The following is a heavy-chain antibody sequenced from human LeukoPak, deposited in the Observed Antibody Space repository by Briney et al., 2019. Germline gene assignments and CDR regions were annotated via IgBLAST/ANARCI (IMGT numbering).Heavy chain of an antibody. J-gene: IGHJ4*02. CDR1: GGTFSSYA. V-gene: IGHV1-69*13. CDR3: ARVEVPPAVNAYYFDS. CDR2: IIPIFGTA. D-gene: IGHD2-2*01. Sequence: SVKVSCKASGGTFSSYAISWVRQAPGQGLEWMGGIIPIFGTANYAQKFQGRVTITADESTSTAYMELSSLRSEDTAVYYCARVEVPPAVNAYYFDSWGQGALVTVSS.